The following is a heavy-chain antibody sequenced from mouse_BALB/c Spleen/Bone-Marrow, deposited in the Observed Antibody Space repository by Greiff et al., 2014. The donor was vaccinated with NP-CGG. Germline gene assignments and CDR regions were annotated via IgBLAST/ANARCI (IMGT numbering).Heavy chain of an antibody. CDR1: GYSFTDYF. D-gene: IGHD1-1*01. V-gene: IGHV1-37*01. CDR3: GRGAYYYGSSYYFDY. Sequence: EVKLEESGPELVKPGASVKISCKASGYSFTDYFMNWVKQSHGKSLEWIGRINPYNGDTFYNQKFKGKATLTVDKSSSTAHMELLSLTSEDSAVYYCGRGAYYYGSSYYFDYWGQGTTLTVSS. J-gene: IGHJ2*01. CDR2: INPYNGDT.